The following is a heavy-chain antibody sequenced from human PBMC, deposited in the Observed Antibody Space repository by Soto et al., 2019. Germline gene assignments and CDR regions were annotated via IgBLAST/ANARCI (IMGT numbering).Heavy chain of an antibody. V-gene: IGHV3-30*09. CDR1: PFTFRSYA. CDR3: ARYCNGGACYSASLDY. CDR2: ISYDGSKE. Sequence: PGGSLRLSCAASPFTFRSYARHWVRQAPGKGLEWVTSISYDGSKESYADSVKGRFAVSRDNSKNTLYLQMNSPRPEDTAVYYCARYCNGGACYSASLDYWGQGTQLTVSS. D-gene: IGHD2-15*01. J-gene: IGHJ4*02.